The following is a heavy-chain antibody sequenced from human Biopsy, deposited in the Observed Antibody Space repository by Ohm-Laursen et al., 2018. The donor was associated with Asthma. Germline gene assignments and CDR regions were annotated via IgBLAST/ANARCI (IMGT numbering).Heavy chain of an antibody. Sequence: SLRLSCAASGFAVSRDHMFWVRQAPGKGLEWVSVIYSGGTSHTADSVRGRFTISRDYSKNTLYLQMHSLRAEGTAVYYCARGDSSNWSHYYFDDWGQGTLVTVSS. J-gene: IGHJ4*02. CDR1: GFAVSRDH. D-gene: IGHD3-22*01. CDR3: ARGDSSNWSHYYFDD. V-gene: IGHV3-53*01. CDR2: IYSGGTS.